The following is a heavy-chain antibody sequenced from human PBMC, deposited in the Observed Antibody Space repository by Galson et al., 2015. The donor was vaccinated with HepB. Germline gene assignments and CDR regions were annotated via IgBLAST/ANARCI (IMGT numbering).Heavy chain of an antibody. Sequence: SLRLSCAASTFIFSTYSMNWVRQAPGKGLEWVSYISSSSTTIYYADSVKGRFTISRDNSKNTLYLQMNSLRAEDTAVYYCAKDLLQPYYYYGMDVWGQGTTVTVSS. CDR1: TFIFSTYS. V-gene: IGHV3-48*01. CDR3: AKDLLQPYYYYGMDV. CDR2: ISSSSTTI. D-gene: IGHD5-24*01. J-gene: IGHJ6*02.